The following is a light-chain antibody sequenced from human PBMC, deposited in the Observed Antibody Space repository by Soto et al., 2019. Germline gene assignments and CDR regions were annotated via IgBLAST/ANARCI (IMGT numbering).Light chain of an antibody. J-gene: IGLJ2*01. Sequence: QSALTQPPSASGSPGQSVTISCTGTSSDVGGYNYVSWYQQHPGKAPKLMIYEVSKRPSGVPDRFSGSKSGNTASLTVSGLQAEVGADYYCSSYAGSNILVFGGGPKVTV. V-gene: IGLV2-8*01. CDR3: SSYAGSNILV. CDR2: EVS. CDR1: SSDVGGYNY.